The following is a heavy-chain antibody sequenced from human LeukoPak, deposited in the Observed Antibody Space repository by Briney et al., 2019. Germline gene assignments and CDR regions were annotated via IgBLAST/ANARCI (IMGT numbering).Heavy chain of an antibody. J-gene: IGHJ3*02. CDR2: ISWDGGST. V-gene: IGHV3-43D*03. D-gene: IGHD2-15*01. Sequence: EGSLRLSCAASGFTFDDYAMHWVRQAPGKGLEWVSLISWDGGSTYYADSVKGRFTISRDNSKNSLYLQMNSLRAEDTALYYCAKDTELGSGGSRGAFDIWGQGTMVTVSS. CDR1: GFTFDDYA. CDR3: AKDTELGSGGSRGAFDI.